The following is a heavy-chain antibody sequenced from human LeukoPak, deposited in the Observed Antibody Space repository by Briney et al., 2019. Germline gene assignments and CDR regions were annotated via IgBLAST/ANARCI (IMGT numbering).Heavy chain of an antibody. CDR1: GFTFSSYA. CDR2: ISYDGSNK. CDR3: ARDLKHIVVVPAAIGFDY. J-gene: IGHJ4*02. D-gene: IGHD2-2*01. V-gene: IGHV3-30*04. Sequence: GRSLRLSCAASGFTFSSYAMHWVRQAPGKGLEWVAVISYDGSNKYYADSVKGRFTISRDNSKNTLYLQMNSLRAKDTAVYYCARDLKHIVVVPAAIGFDYWGQGTLVTVSS.